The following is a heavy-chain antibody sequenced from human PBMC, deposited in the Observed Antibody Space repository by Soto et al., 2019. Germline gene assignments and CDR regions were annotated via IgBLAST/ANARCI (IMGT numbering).Heavy chain of an antibody. V-gene: IGHV3-74*01. CDR3: AREWIAATHPPLDY. Sequence: VGSLRLSCAASGFTFSSYWMHWVRQAPGKGLVWVSRINSDGSSTSYADSVKGRFTISRDNAKNTLYLQMNSLRAEDTAVYYCAREWIAATHPPLDYWGQGTLVTVSS. CDR2: INSDGSST. J-gene: IGHJ4*02. D-gene: IGHD6-13*01. CDR1: GFTFSSYW.